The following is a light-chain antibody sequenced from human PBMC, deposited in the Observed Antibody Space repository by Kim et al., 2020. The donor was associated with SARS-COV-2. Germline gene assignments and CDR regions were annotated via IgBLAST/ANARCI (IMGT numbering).Light chain of an antibody. Sequence: ENVLTQSPGTLSLSPGERATLSCRASQSVYSNYLAWYLQKPGQAPRLLVYGASSRATGIPDRFSGSGSGTDFTLTINRLQPDDFAMYYCQQYGSSWTFGQGTKVDIK. V-gene: IGKV3-20*01. CDR2: GAS. J-gene: IGKJ1*01. CDR3: QQYGSSWT. CDR1: QSVYSNY.